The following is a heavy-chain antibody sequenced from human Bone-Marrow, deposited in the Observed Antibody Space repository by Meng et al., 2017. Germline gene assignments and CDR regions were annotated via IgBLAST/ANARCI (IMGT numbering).Heavy chain of an antibody. D-gene: IGHD6-13*01. CDR1: GFSFTDAW. Sequence: VQLVGSGGGLGKPGGSLRLSCVASGFSFTDAWMSWVRQAPGKGLEWVGRIKSNSDGGTTDYAAPVKGRFTISRDDSKNTLYLQMNSLITEDTAVYFCATGAAAADHWGQGTLVTVSS. CDR3: ATGAAAADH. CDR2: IKSNSDGGTT. J-gene: IGHJ4*02. V-gene: IGHV3-15*01.